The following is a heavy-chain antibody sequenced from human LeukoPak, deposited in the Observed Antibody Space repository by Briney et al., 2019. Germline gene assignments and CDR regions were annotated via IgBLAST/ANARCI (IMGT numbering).Heavy chain of an antibody. Sequence: SETLSLTCTVSGGSISSYYWGWIRQPPGKGLEWIGSIYYSGSTYYNPSLKSRVTISVDTSKNQFSLKLSSVTAADTAVYYCARHRGSSSPYRWGQGTLVTVSS. D-gene: IGHD6-6*01. CDR1: GGSISSYY. CDR2: IYYSGST. CDR3: ARHRGSSSPYR. V-gene: IGHV4-39*01. J-gene: IGHJ4*02.